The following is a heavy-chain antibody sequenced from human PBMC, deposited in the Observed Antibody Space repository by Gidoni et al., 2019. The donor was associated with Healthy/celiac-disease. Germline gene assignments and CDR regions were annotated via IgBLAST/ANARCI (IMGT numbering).Heavy chain of an antibody. CDR1: GGSISSGGYS. CDR2: IYYSGST. CDR3: ARVPYIVLMVYAIYWFDP. V-gene: IGHV4-31*03. J-gene: IGHJ5*02. Sequence: QVQLQESGPGLVKPSQTLSLTCTVSGGSISSGGYSWSWIRQHPGKGREWIGYIYYSGSTYYNPSLKSRVTISVDTSKNQFSLKLSSVTAADTAVYYCARVPYIVLMVYAIYWFDPWGQGTLVTVSS. D-gene: IGHD2-8*01.